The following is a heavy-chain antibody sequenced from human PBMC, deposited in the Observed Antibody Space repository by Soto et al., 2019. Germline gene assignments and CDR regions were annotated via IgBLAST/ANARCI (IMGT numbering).Heavy chain of an antibody. V-gene: IGHV1-69*13. Sequence: SVKVSCKASGGTFSSYAISWVRQAPGQGLEWMGGIIPIFGTANYAQKFQGRVTITADESTSTAYMELSSLRSEDTAVYYCARDSGYCSGGSCYSPRYYGMDVWGQGTTVTVSS. D-gene: IGHD2-15*01. CDR1: GGTFSSYA. CDR3: ARDSGYCSGGSCYSPRYYGMDV. J-gene: IGHJ6*02. CDR2: IIPIFGTA.